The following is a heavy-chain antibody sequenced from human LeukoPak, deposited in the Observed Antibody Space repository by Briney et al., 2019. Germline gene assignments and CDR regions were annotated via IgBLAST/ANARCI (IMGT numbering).Heavy chain of an antibody. V-gene: IGHV3-20*04. J-gene: IGHJ3*02. Sequence: PGGSLRLSCGASGLTFDDYGMSWVRQAPGKGLEWVSSINWNGGSTGYADSVKGRFTISRDNAKNSLYLQMNSLRAEDTALYYCARDFDDSSDHYYRRAFDIWGQGTMVTVSS. CDR2: INWNGGST. CDR1: GLTFDDYG. D-gene: IGHD3-22*01. CDR3: ARDFDDSSDHYYRRAFDI.